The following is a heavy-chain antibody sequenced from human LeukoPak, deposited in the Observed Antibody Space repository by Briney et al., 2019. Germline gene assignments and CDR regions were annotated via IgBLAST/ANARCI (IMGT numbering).Heavy chain of an antibody. V-gene: IGHV3-21*01. CDR2: ISRNSTYI. Sequence: GSLRLSCAASGFTFSSYIMDWVRQAPGKGLEWVASISRNSTYIHYADSVKGRFTISRDNARNSLFLQMNSLRAEDTAIYYCASDEGNYFDYWGQGTLVTVSS. CDR1: GFTFSSYI. J-gene: IGHJ4*02. CDR3: ASDEGNYFDY.